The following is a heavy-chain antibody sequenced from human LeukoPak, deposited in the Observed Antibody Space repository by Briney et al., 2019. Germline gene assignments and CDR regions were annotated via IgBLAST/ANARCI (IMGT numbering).Heavy chain of an antibody. CDR3: ARDNLND. CDR2: IWCDGSNK. V-gene: IGHV3-33*01. D-gene: IGHD1-20*01. CDR1: GFTFSNFG. J-gene: IGHJ4*02. Sequence: GGSLRLSCAASGFTFSNFGMHWVRQAPGKGLEWVAVIWCDGSNKDYADSVKGRFTISRDNSKNTLYLQMNSLRAEDTAVYYCARDNLNDWGQGTLVTVSS.